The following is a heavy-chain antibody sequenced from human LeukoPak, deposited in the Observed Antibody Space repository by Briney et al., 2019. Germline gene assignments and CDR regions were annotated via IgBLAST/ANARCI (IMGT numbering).Heavy chain of an antibody. D-gene: IGHD2-2*02. CDR3: ARDYTRSSPFDY. J-gene: IGHJ4*02. CDR1: GYSFTSYW. Sequence: GESLKISCKGAGYSFTSYWIGWVRQMPGKGLEWMGTIYPGGSDARYSPSFQGQVTISADKSISTAYLQWSSLKASDTAIYYCARDYTRSSPFDYWGQGTLVTVSP. V-gene: IGHV5-51*01. CDR2: IYPGGSDA.